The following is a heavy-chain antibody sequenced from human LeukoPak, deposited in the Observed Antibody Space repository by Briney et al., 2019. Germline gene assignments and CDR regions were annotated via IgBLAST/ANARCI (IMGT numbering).Heavy chain of an antibody. D-gene: IGHD1-1*01. CDR2: IYHSGST. CDR3: ARAVWYTLDN. Sequence: SETLSLTCTVSGGSISSSSYYWGWIRQPPGKGLEWIGEIYHSGSTNYNPSLKSRVTISVDNSKNQYSLKMSSMTAADTAVYYCARAVWYTLDNWGQGTLVTVSS. V-gene: IGHV4-39*07. CDR1: GGSISSSSYY. J-gene: IGHJ4*02.